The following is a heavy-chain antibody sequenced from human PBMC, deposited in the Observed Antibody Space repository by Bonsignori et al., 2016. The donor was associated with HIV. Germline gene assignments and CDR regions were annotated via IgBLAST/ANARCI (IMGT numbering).Heavy chain of an antibody. J-gene: IGHJ4*02. V-gene: IGHV5-51*01. CDR2: IYPGDSDT. CDR3: ARGGYLYGSGSYPFFDY. D-gene: IGHD3-10*01. Sequence: VRQMPGKGLEWMGIIYPGDSDTRYSPSFQGQVTISADKSISTAYLQWSSLKASDTAMYYCARGGYLYGSGSYPFFDYWGQGTLVTVSS.